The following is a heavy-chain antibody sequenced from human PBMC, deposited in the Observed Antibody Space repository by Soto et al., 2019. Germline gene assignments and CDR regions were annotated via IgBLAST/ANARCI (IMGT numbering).Heavy chain of an antibody. V-gene: IGHV1-2*04. D-gene: IGHD2-15*01. J-gene: IGHJ6*02. CDR3: ARGRRDCSGGSCYYYYYYGMDV. Sequence: ASVKVSCKASGYTFTGYYMHWVRQAPGQGLEWMGWINPNSDGTNYAQKFQGWVTMTRDTSISTAYMELSRLRSDDTAVYYCARGRRDCSGGSCYYYYYYGMDVWGQGTTVTVSS. CDR2: INPNSDGT. CDR1: GYTFTGYY.